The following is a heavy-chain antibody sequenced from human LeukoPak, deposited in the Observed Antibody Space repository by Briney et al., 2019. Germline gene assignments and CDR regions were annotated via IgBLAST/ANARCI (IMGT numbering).Heavy chain of an antibody. CDR2: INHSGST. J-gene: IGHJ4*02. D-gene: IGHD1-26*01. Sequence: PSETLSLTCAVYGGSFSGYYWSWIRQPPGKGLEWIGEINHSGSTNYNPSLKSRVTISVDTSKNQFSLKLSSVTAADTAVYYCARGSGSTTPFPFDYWGQGTLVTVSS. CDR3: ARGSGSTTPFPFDY. CDR1: GGSFSGYY. V-gene: IGHV4-34*01.